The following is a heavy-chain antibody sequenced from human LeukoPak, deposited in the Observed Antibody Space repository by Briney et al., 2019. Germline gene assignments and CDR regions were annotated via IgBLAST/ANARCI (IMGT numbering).Heavy chain of an antibody. CDR1: GYTFTGYY. Sequence: ASVKVSCKASGYTFTGYYMRWVRQAPGQGLEWMGWINPNSGGTNYAQKFQGRVTMTRDTPISTAYMELSGLRSDDTAVYYCARLDILTGYYNDYWGQGTLVTVSS. V-gene: IGHV1-2*02. D-gene: IGHD3-9*01. J-gene: IGHJ4*02. CDR2: INPNSGGT. CDR3: ARLDILTGYYNDY.